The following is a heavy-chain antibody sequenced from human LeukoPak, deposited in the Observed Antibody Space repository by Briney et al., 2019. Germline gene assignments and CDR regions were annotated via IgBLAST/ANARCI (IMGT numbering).Heavy chain of an antibody. V-gene: IGHV3-30*02. J-gene: IGHJ4*02. D-gene: IGHD2-2*01. CDR1: GFTFSSYG. Sequence: GGSLRLSCAASGFTFSSYGMHWVRQAPGKGLEWVAFIRYDGSNKYYADSVKGRFTISRDNSKNTLYLQMNSLRAEDTAVYYCAKVEWDCSSTSCYATLFDYWGQGTLVTVSS. CDR2: IRYDGSNK. CDR3: AKVEWDCSSTSCYATLFDY.